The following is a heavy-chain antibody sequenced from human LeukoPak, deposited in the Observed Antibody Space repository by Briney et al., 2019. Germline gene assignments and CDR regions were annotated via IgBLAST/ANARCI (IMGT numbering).Heavy chain of an antibody. V-gene: IGHV1-69*01. D-gene: IGHD3-3*01. Sequence: GSSVKVSCKASGGTFSSYAISWVRQAPGQGLEWMGGIIPIFGTANYAQKFQGRVTITADESTSTAYMELSSLRSEDTAVYYCARGLMRTYYDFWSGGDAFDIWGQGTMVTVSS. CDR2: IIPIFGTA. J-gene: IGHJ3*02. CDR1: GGTFSSYA. CDR3: ARGLMRTYYDFWSGGDAFDI.